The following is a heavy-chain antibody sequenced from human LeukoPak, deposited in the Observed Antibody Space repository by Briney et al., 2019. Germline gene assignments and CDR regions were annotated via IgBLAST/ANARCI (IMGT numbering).Heavy chain of an antibody. CDR2: INPNSGGT. J-gene: IGHJ5*02. D-gene: IGHD3-22*01. V-gene: IGHV1-2*02. CDR3: ARGVFFERITMIVVVINNWFDP. Sequence: ASVKVSCKASGYTFTGYYMHWVRQAPGQGLEWMGWINPNSGGTNYAQKFQGRVTMTRDTSISTAYMELSRLKSDDTAVYYCARGVFFERITMIVVVINNWFDPWGQGTLVTVSS. CDR1: GYTFTGYY.